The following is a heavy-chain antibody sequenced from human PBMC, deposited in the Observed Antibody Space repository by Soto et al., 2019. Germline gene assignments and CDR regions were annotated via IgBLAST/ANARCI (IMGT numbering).Heavy chain of an antibody. CDR1: GFTVSSNY. CDR2: IFSADNT. D-gene: IGHD3-3*01. Sequence: GGSLRLSCAASGFTVSSNYRSWVRQAPGKGLEWVSVIFSADNTHYADSVKGRFTISRDNSKNTVFLQMNSLRAEDTAVYYCAITGAGYYIVWGQGTPVTVYS. J-gene: IGHJ4*02. CDR3: AITGAGYYIV. V-gene: IGHV3-53*01.